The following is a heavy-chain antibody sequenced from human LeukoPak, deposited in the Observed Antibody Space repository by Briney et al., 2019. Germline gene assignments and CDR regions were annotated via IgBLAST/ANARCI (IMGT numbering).Heavy chain of an antibody. V-gene: IGHV3-11*04. J-gene: IGHJ5*02. CDR2: ISSSGSTI. Sequence: GGSLRLSCAASGFTFSDYYMSWIRQAPGKGLEWVSYISSSGSTIYYADSVKGRFTISRDNSKNTLYLQMNSLRAEDTAVYYCAKDLLERPIVVVQNWFDPWGQGTLVTVSS. D-gene: IGHD2-2*01. CDR1: GFTFSDYY. CDR3: AKDLLERPIVVVQNWFDP.